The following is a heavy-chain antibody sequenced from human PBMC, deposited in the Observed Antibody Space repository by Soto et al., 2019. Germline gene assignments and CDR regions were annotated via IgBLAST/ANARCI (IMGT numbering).Heavy chain of an antibody. CDR2: IIPIFGTA. V-gene: IGHV1-69*12. D-gene: IGHD5-18*01. Sequence: QVQLVQSGAEVKKPGSSVKVSCKASGGTFSSYAISWVRQAPGQGLEWMGGIIPIFGTANYAQKFQGRVTITAYESTRTAYMELSSLRSEDTAVYYCARHTAMAHYFDYWGQGTLVTVSS. CDR3: ARHTAMAHYFDY. J-gene: IGHJ4*02. CDR1: GGTFSSYA.